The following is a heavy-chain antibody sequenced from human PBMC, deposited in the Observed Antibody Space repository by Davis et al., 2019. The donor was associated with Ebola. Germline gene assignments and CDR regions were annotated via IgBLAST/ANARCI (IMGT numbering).Heavy chain of an antibody. CDR1: GGSFRGYY. CDR3: ARGGGFGGYGMDV. CDR2: INYSGST. V-gene: IGHV4-34*01. J-gene: IGHJ6*02. Sequence: MPSEPLSLTFAVHGGSFRGYYWTWIRQPPGKGLEWIGEINYSGSTNYNPSLKSRVTISVDTSKNQFSLKLSSVTAADTAVYYCARGGGFGGYGMDVWGQGTTVTVSS. D-gene: IGHD3-10*01.